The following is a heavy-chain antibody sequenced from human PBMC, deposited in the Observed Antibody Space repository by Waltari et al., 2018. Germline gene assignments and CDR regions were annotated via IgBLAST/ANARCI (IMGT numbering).Heavy chain of an antibody. D-gene: IGHD3-10*01. CDR3: ARGINNDWYYGPPG. Sequence: QVHLQQWGAGLLKPSETLSLTCTVSDESFGAYYWSWIRQPPGKGLDWIGEISHSGIINYNPSLKSRVTISLDTSRDQFSLKLNSVTAADTAIYYCARGINNDWYYGPPGWGQGTLVTVSS. J-gene: IGHJ4*02. CDR1: DESFGAYY. CDR2: ISHSGII. V-gene: IGHV4-34*01.